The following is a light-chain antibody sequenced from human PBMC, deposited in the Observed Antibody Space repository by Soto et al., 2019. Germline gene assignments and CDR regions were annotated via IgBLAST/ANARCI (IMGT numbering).Light chain of an antibody. CDR3: SSYTSGSTLV. Sequence: QSALTQPASVSGSPGQSITISCTGTGSDVGGYNYVSWYQHHPGKAPKLTIYDVSNRPSGVSNRFSVSKSGDTASLTISGLQAEDEADYYCSSYTSGSTLVFGGGTQLTVL. CDR1: GSDVGGYNY. V-gene: IGLV2-14*03. CDR2: DVS. J-gene: IGLJ2*01.